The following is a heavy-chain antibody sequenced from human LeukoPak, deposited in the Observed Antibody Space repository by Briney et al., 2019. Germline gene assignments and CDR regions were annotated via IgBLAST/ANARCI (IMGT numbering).Heavy chain of an antibody. CDR2: MNPNSGNT. J-gene: IGHJ6*02. D-gene: IGHD2-21*01. CDR1: GYTFTSYD. V-gene: IGHV1-8*01. Sequence: GASVKVSYKASGYTFTSYDINWVRQATGQGLEWMGWMNPNSGNTGYAQKFQGRVTMTRNTSISTAYMELSSLRSEDTAVYYCASFRGNVAYYYYGMDVWGQGTTVTVSS. CDR3: ASFRGNVAYYYYGMDV.